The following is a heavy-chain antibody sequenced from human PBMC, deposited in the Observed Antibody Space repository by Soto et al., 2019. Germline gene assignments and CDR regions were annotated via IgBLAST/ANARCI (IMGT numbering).Heavy chain of an antibody. Sequence: SVKVSCKASGGTFSSYRINWVRQAPGQGLEWVGGIVPIRRTADYAQKFQGRVTITADQSARTVYMELSSLRSEDTAVYYCATGGGFAYYGMDVWGQGTTVTVSS. D-gene: IGHD2-15*01. CDR1: GGTFSSYR. J-gene: IGHJ6*02. CDR2: IVPIRRTA. CDR3: ATGGGFAYYGMDV. V-gene: IGHV1-69*10.